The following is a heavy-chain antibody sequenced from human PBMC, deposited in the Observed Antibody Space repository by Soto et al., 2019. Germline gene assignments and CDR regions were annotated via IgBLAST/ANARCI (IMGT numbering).Heavy chain of an antibody. Sequence: EVQLVETGGGLIQPGGSLRLSCAASGLTVSTSYMNWVRQAPGKGLEWVSVMYRGGSTYYADSVQGRFSISRDNSKNTLYLHIRGLRAEDTAIYYWAGASELHTGMDVWRQGTTVTVP. D-gene: IGHD3-10*01. CDR3: AGASELHTGMDV. V-gene: IGHV3-53*02. CDR2: MYRGGST. CDR1: GLTVSTSY. J-gene: IGHJ6*02.